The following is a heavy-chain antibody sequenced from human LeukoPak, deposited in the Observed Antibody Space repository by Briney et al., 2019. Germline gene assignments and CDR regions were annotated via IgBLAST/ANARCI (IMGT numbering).Heavy chain of an antibody. Sequence: PGGSLRLSCAAAGFTFSSYEMNWGRQAAGKGLGWGSYISSSGSTIYYADSVKGRFTISRDNAKNSLYLQMTSLRAEDTAVYYCAKTRPRIAVAGLVFDYWGQGTLVTVSS. D-gene: IGHD6-19*01. CDR2: ISSSGSTI. CDR3: AKTRPRIAVAGLVFDY. CDR1: GFTFSSYE. V-gene: IGHV3-48*03. J-gene: IGHJ4*02.